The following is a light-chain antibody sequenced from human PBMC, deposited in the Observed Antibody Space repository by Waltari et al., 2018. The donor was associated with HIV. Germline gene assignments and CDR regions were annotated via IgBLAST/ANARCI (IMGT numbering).Light chain of an antibody. V-gene: IGLV3-10*01. Sequence: SYELTQPPSVSVSPGQTATITCSGDALPKRNAYWYQQRSGQAPVLVMYDDNKRPSGIPGGFPGSTSGTTATLTVSRAQVDDEADYYCYSTNTTGYERVFGGGTKLTVL. J-gene: IGLJ3*02. CDR3: YSTNTTGYERV. CDR1: ALPKRN. CDR2: DDN.